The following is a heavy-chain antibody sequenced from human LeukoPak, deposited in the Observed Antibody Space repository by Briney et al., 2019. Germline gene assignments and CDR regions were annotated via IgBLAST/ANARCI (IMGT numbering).Heavy chain of an antibody. V-gene: IGHV3-21*01. CDR1: GFTFSSYS. Sequence: GGSLRLSCAASGFTFSSYSMNWVRQAPGKGLEWVSSISSSSSYIYYADSVKGRFTISRDNAKNSLYLQMNSLRAEDTAVYYCTRAYDSSGYYPGTFDYWGQGTLVTVSS. J-gene: IGHJ4*02. CDR2: ISSSSSYI. D-gene: IGHD3-22*01. CDR3: TRAYDSSGYYPGTFDY.